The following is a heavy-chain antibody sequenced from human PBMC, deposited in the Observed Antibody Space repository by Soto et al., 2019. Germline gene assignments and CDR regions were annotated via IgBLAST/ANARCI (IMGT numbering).Heavy chain of an antibody. CDR3: VKSLTTVTTLFDC. CDR1: GLTSSTYA. D-gene: IGHD4-17*01. Sequence: EVQLLESGGDLVQPGGSLRLSCAASGLTSSTYAMSWVRQAPGKGLEWVSGISGSGGNTYYADSVKGRFTISRDNSKNMLYLEFNSLRAEDTAVYYCVKSLTTVTTLFDCWGQGTLVTVSS. J-gene: IGHJ4*02. CDR2: ISGSGGNT. V-gene: IGHV3-23*01.